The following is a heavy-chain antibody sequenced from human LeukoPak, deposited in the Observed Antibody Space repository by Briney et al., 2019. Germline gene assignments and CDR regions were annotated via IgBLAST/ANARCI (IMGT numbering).Heavy chain of an antibody. CDR1: GFTFSSYA. J-gene: IGHJ3*02. Sequence: PGGSLRLSCAASGFTFSSYAMNWVRQAPGKGLEWVSVISGSGGSTNYADSVKGRFTISRDNSKNTLYLQMNNLRAEDTAMYYCAREMYSGMYNDAFDIWGQGTKVTVSS. D-gene: IGHD1-26*01. CDR2: ISGSGGST. V-gene: IGHV3-23*01. CDR3: AREMYSGMYNDAFDI.